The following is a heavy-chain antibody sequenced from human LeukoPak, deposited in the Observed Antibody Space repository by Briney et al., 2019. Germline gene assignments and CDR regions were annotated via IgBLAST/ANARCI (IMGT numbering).Heavy chain of an antibody. V-gene: IGHV1-46*01. CDR1: GYTFTSYY. CDR3: AREAYCGGDCPNDALDI. J-gene: IGHJ3*02. D-gene: IGHD2-21*02. Sequence: ASVKVSCEASGYTFTSYYMHWVRQAPGQGLEWMGIINPSGGSTSYAQKFQGRVTMTRDTSTSTVYMELSSLRSEDTAVYYCAREAYCGGDCPNDALDIWGQGTMVTVSS. CDR2: INPSGGST.